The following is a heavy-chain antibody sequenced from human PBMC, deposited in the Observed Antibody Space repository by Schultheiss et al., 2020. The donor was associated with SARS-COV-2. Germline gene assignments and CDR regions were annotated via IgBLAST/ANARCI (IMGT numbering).Heavy chain of an antibody. CDR1: GGSISSGSYY. Sequence: SETLSLTCTVSGGSISSGSYYWGWIRQPAGKGLEWIGRIYTSGSTNYNPSLKSRVTISVDTSKNQFSLKLSSVTAADTAVYYCASGRVGYFQDAFDIWGQGTMVTVSS. CDR2: IYTSGST. J-gene: IGHJ3*02. CDR3: ASGRVGYFQDAFDI. V-gene: IGHV4-61*02. D-gene: IGHD2-2*03.